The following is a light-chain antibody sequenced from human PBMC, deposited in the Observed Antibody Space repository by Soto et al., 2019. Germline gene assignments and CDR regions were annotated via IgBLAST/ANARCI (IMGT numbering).Light chain of an antibody. CDR1: QSISSW. CDR3: QQYNSYSGT. V-gene: IGKV1-5*01. J-gene: IGKJ1*01. Sequence: DIQMTQSPSTLSASVGDRVTITCRASQSISSWLAWYQQKPGKAPKLLIYDASSLESGVPSRFSGSGSGTEFTLTISSLQPDDFATYFCQQYNSYSGTYGQATKVDI. CDR2: DAS.